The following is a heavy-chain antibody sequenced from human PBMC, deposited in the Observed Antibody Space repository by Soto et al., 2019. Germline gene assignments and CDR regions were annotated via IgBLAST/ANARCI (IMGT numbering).Heavy chain of an antibody. J-gene: IGHJ6*03. CDR1: GFTFSSYG. V-gene: IGHV3-33*01. CDR2: IWYDGSNK. Sequence: GGSLILSCAASGFTFSSYGMHWVRQAPGKGLEWVAVIWYDGSNKYYADSVKGRFTISRDNSKNTLYLQMNSLRAEDTAVYYCARDSPPTYYYYYMDVWGKGTTVTVSS. CDR3: ARDSPPTYYYYYMDV.